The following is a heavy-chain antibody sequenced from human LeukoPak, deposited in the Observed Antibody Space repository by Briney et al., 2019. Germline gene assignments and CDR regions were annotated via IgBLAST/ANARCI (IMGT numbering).Heavy chain of an antibody. D-gene: IGHD3-16*01. J-gene: IGHJ3*02. CDR1: GFTFSSYE. Sequence: GGSLRLSCAASGFTFSSYEMNWVRQAPGKGLEWVSYISSSGSTIYYADSVKGRFTISRDNAKNSLYLQMNSLRAEDTAVYYCVLYTHDSFDIWGQGTMVTVSS. V-gene: IGHV3-48*03. CDR3: VLYTHDSFDI. CDR2: ISSSGSTI.